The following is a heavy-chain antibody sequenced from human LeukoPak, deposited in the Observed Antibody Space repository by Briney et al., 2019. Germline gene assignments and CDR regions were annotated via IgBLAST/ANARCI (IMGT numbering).Heavy chain of an antibody. J-gene: IGHJ4*02. CDR2: ISGSGGST. CDR3: AKHPPSEIVLMVYASFDY. Sequence: GGSLRLSCAASGFTFSSYAMSWVRQAPGKGLEWVSAISGSGGSTYYADSVKGRFTISRDNSKNTLYLQMNSLRAEDTAVYYCAKHPPSEIVLMVYASFDYWGQGTLVTVSS. CDR1: GFTFSSYA. D-gene: IGHD2-8*01. V-gene: IGHV3-23*01.